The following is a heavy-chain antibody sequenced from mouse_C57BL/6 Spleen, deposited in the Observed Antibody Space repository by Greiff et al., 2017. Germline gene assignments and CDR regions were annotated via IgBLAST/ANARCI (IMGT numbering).Heavy chain of an antibody. Sequence: EVKLVESGGGLVQPGGSMKLSCAASGFTFSDAWMDWVRQSPEKGLEWVAEIRNKANNHATYYAESVKGRFTISRDDSKSSVYLQMNSLRAEDTGIYYCTRGGIYPYFDYWGQGTTLTVSS. CDR3: TRGGIYPYFDY. CDR1: GFTFSDAW. D-gene: IGHD2-1*01. V-gene: IGHV6-6*01. CDR2: IRNKANNHAT. J-gene: IGHJ2*01.